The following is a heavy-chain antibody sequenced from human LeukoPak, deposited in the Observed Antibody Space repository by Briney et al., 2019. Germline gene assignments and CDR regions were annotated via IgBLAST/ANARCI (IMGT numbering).Heavy chain of an antibody. Sequence: PGGSLRLSCAASGFTFSSYSMNWVRQAPGKGLEWVSSISSSSSYIYYADSVKGRFTISRDNAKNSLYLQMNSLRTEDTAVYYCTRDSARRDGNNFDYWGQGTLVTVSS. CDR1: GFTFSSYS. D-gene: IGHD5-24*01. CDR2: ISSSSSYI. CDR3: TRDSARRDGNNFDY. J-gene: IGHJ4*02. V-gene: IGHV3-21*01.